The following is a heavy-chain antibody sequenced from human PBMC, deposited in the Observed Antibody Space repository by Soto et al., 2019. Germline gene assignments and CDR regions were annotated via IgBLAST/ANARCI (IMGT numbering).Heavy chain of an antibody. D-gene: IGHD4-17*01. CDR2: IWYDGSNK. CDR1: GFTFSSYG. J-gene: IGHJ6*01. V-gene: IGHV3-33*01. Sequence: QVQLVESGGGVVQPGRSLRLSCAASGFTFSSYGMHWVRQAPGKGLEWVAVIWYDGSNKYYADSVKGRFTISRDNSKNTLYLQMNSLRAEDTAVYYCARDQGITVTTFFSRDKDYYGMDVW. CDR3: ARDQGITVTTFFSRDKDYYGMDV.